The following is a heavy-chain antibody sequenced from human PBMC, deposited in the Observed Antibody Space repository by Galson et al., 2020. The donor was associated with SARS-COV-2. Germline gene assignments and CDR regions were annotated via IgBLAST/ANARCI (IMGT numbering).Heavy chain of an antibody. Sequence: GESLKISCAASGFSFTLHPMHWVRQAPGKGLEWVAVSSFDGTQEFYAESVKGRFTISRDNSKSTLYLQMNGLRVDDTAVYYCVRDREVVVIAAAGMDVWGQGTTVTVSS. CDR1: GFSFTLHP. J-gene: IGHJ6*02. CDR2: SSFDGTQE. D-gene: IGHD3-22*01. CDR3: VRDREVVVIAAAGMDV. V-gene: IGHV3-30*04.